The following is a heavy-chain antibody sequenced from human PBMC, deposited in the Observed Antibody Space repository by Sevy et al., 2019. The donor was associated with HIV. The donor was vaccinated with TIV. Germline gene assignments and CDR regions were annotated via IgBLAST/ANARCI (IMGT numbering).Heavy chain of an antibody. V-gene: IGHV1-24*01. D-gene: IGHD3-22*01. Sequence: ASVKVSCKVSGHTLTELSMHWVRQAPGKGLEWMGRFDPEDGETIYAQKFLGRVTITEDTSTDTAYMELSRLSSEDTAVYYCASAREYYSDNSGYLDYWGQGTLVTVSS. CDR1: GHTLTELS. J-gene: IGHJ4*02. CDR3: ASAREYYSDNSGYLDY. CDR2: FDPEDGET.